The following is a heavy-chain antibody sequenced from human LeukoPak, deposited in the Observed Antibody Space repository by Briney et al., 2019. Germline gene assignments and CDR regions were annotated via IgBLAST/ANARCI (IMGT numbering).Heavy chain of an antibody. CDR3: ASSGYYYGKGDY. V-gene: IGHV4-34*01. Sequence: SETLSLTCAVYGGSFSGYYWSWIRQPPGKGVEWIGEINHSGSTNYNPSLKSRVTISVDTSKNQFSLKLSSVTAADTAVYYCASSGYYYGKGDYWGQGTLVTVSS. CDR2: INHSGST. D-gene: IGHD3-22*01. CDR1: GGSFSGYY. J-gene: IGHJ4*02.